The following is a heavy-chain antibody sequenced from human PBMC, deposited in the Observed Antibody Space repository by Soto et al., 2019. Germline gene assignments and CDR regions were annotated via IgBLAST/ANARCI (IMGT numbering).Heavy chain of an antibody. V-gene: IGHV3-33*01. J-gene: IGHJ4*02. D-gene: IGHD2-15*01. CDR2: IWYDGSNK. Sequence: GGSLRLSCAASGFTFSSYGMHWVRQAPGKGLEWVAVIWYDGSNKYYADSVKGRFTISRDNSKNTLYLQMNSLRAEDTAVYYCAREQYCSGGSCYYFDYWGQGTLVTVSS. CDR1: GFTFSSYG. CDR3: AREQYCSGGSCYYFDY.